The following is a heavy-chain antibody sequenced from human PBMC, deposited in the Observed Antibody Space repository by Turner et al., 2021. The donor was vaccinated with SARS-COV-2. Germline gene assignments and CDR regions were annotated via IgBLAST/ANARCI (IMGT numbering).Heavy chain of an antibody. CDR1: GGFFSGYY. D-gene: IGHD6-19*01. J-gene: IGHJ4*02. V-gene: IGHV4-34*01. CDR2: INHGEST. Sequence: QQQLQPWGAGLLKPSATLSPTCAVYGGFFSGYYWSWIRQPPGKGLEWIGEINHGESTNYNPSLKSRVTISVDTSKNQFSLKLSSVTAADTAVYYCARSGWSLWYFDYWGQGTLVTVSS. CDR3: ARSGWSLWYFDY.